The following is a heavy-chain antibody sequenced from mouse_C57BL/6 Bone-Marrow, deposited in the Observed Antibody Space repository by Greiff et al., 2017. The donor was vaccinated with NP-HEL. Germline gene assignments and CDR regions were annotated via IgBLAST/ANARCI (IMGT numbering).Heavy chain of an antibody. D-gene: IGHD2-4*01. V-gene: IGHV1-72*01. CDR1: GYTFTSYW. CDR2: IDPSSGGT. CDR3: AWLLFYYDYSPFAY. Sequence: VKPGASVKLSCKASGYTFTSYWMHWVKQRPGRGLEWIGRIDPSSGGTKYNEKFKSKATLTVDKPSSTAYMQLSSLTSEDSAVYYCAWLLFYYDYSPFAYWGQGTLVTVSA. J-gene: IGHJ3*01.